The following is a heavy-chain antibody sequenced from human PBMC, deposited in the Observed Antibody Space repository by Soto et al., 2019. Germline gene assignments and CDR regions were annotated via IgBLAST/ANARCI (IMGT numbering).Heavy chain of an antibody. CDR1: GGSISSSSYY. D-gene: IGHD2-15*01. J-gene: IGHJ4*02. CDR2: IYYSGST. V-gene: IGHV4-39*07. CDR3: ASGGRSYCSGGSCYDLFDY. Sequence: SETLSLTCTVSGGSISSSSYYWGWIRQPPGKGLEWIGSIYYSGSTYYNPSLKSRVTISLDTSKNQFSLKLSSVTAADTAVYYCASGGRSYCSGGSCYDLFDYWGQGTLVTVSS.